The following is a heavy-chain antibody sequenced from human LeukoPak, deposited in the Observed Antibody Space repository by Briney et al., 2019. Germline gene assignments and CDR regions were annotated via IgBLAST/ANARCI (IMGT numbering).Heavy chain of an antibody. CDR2: MNPNSGNT. J-gene: IGHJ3*02. CDR3: ARDVPVYYDSSGPRRLHAFDI. Sequence: GASVKVSCKASGYTFTSYDINWVRQATGQGLEWMGWMNPNSGNTGYAQKFQGRVTMTRNTSISTAYMELSRLRSYDTAVYYCARDVPVYYDSSGPRRLHAFDIWGQGTMVTVSS. V-gene: IGHV1-8*01. CDR1: GYTFTSYD. D-gene: IGHD3-22*01.